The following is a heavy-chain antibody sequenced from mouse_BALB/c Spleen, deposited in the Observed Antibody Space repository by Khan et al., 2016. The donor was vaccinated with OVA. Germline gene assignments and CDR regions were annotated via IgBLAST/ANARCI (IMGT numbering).Heavy chain of an antibody. V-gene: IGHV2-9*02. Sequence: QMQLEESGPGLVAPSQSLSFTCTVSGFSLTSYGVHWVRQPPGKGLEWLGVIWAGGSTNYNSALLSRLSISKDNSKSQVFLKMNSLQTDDTAMYYCARDTTVESYWYFDVWGAETTVTVSS. CDR3: ARDTTVESYWYFDV. J-gene: IGHJ1*01. CDR1: GFSLTSYG. D-gene: IGHD1-1*01. CDR2: IWAGGST.